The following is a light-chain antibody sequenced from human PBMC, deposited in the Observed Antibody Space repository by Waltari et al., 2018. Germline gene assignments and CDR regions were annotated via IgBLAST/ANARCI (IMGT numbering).Light chain of an antibody. CDR3: QQLNSYQWT. Sequence: IQLTQSPSSLSASVGDRVTITCRASQGINNYLAWYQQKPGKAPKLLIYAASTLQSGVPSRFSGSGSGTDFTLNISSLQPEDFASYYCQQLNSYQWTFGQGTKVEVK. V-gene: IGKV1-9*01. CDR1: QGINNY. CDR2: AAS. J-gene: IGKJ1*01.